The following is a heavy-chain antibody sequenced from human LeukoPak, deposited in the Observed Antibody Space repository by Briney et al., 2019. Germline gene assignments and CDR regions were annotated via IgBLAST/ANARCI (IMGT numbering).Heavy chain of an antibody. CDR1: GFTFSSYA. D-gene: IGHD3-22*01. V-gene: IGHV3-23*01. CDR2: IIGTGGNT. CDR3: ARGRYYDSSGYYYVGVY. Sequence: PGGSLRLSCAASGFTFSSYAMNWVRQAPGKGLEWVSAIIGTGGNTDYADSVKGRFTTSRDNSKNSLYLQMNSLRAEDTAVYYCARGRYYDSSGYYYVGVYWGQGSLVTVSS. J-gene: IGHJ4*02.